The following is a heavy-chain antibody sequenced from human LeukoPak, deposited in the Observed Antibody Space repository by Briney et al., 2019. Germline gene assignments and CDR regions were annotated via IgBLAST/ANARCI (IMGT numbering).Heavy chain of an antibody. CDR3: ARGSRELYYFDY. CDR1: GGSISTYF. CDR2: IYYSGST. J-gene: IGHJ4*02. Sequence: SETLSLTCTVSGGSISTYFWTWIRQPPGKGLEWIGYIYYSGSTKYNPSLKSRVTISVDASKTQFSLKLNSVTAADTAVYYCARGSRELYYFDYWGQGTLVTVSS. D-gene: IGHD1-7*01. V-gene: IGHV4-59*01.